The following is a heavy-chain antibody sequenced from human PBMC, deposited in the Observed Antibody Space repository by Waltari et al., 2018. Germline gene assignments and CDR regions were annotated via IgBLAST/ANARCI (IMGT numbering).Heavy chain of an antibody. D-gene: IGHD2-15*01. CDR2: MNPNSGNT. Sequence: QVQLVQSGAEVKKPGASVKVSCKASGYTFTSYDINWVRQATGQGLEWMGWMNPNSGNTGYAQKLQGRVTITRNTSISTAYMELSSLRSEDTAVYYCARATRGVVARDYYYYMDVWGKGTTVTVSS. V-gene: IGHV1-8*03. CDR1: GYTFTSYD. J-gene: IGHJ6*03. CDR3: ARATRGVVARDYYYYMDV.